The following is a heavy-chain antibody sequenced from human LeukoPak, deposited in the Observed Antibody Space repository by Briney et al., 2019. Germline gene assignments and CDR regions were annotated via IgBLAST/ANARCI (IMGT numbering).Heavy chain of an antibody. CDR1: GCTFTSYG. J-gene: IGHJ4*02. V-gene: IGHV1-18*01. CDR3: ARWDIVVVPAAIGGFDY. Sequence: GASVKVSLKASGCTFTSYGFCWVRQAPRQGLEWVGWSSAYNGRTNYAQKLQGRVTMTSDTSTSTAYMERVSLRSDDTAVYYCARWDIVVVPAAIGGFDYWGQGTLVTVSS. D-gene: IGHD2-2*02. CDR2: SSAYNGRT.